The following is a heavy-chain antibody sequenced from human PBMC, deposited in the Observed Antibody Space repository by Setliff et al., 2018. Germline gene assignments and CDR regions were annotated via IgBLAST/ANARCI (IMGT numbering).Heavy chain of an antibody. Sequence: SETLSLTCTVSGDSISDASIMAWIRQPPGKGLEFIGYVFYSGATKYDPSLKSRVTLSVDTPKNQFSLELTSVTAADAAVYYCARGRNIAARLFDSWGQGTRVTVSS. CDR1: GDSISDAS. V-gene: IGHV4-59*12. D-gene: IGHD6-6*01. CDR3: ARGRNIAARLFDS. CDR2: VFYSGAT. J-gene: IGHJ4*02.